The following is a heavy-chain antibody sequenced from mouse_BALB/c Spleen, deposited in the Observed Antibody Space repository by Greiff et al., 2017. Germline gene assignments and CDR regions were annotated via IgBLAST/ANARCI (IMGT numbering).Heavy chain of an antibody. D-gene: IGHD1-1*01. Sequence: VMLVESGPGLVAPSQSLSITCTVSGFSLTSSDISWIRQPPGTGLEWLGVIWTGGGTNYNSAFMSRLSISKDNSKSQVFLKMNSLQTDDTAIYCCVRDNGSSYDYWGQGTTLTVSS. V-gene: IGHV2-9-2*01. CDR2: IWTGGGT. J-gene: IGHJ2*01. CDR3: VRDNGSSYDY. CDR1: GFSLTSSD.